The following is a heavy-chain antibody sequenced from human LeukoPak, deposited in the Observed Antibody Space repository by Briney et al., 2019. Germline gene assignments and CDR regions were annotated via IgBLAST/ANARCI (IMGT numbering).Heavy chain of an antibody. D-gene: IGHD5-18*01. V-gene: IGHV4-59*11. Sequence: PSETLSLTCAVSGASMNTHYWSWIRQPPGKGLEWIGYMLDAVTTKDNPSLKSRFTLSADTSKNQFSLRLTSVTAADTAVYYCATIKRGNIFGYFDFWGQGIPVTVSS. CDR2: MLDAVTT. CDR1: GASMNTHY. CDR3: ATIKRGNIFGYFDF. J-gene: IGHJ4*02.